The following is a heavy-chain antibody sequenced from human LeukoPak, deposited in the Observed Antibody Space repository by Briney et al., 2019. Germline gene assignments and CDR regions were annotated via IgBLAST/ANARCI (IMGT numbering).Heavy chain of an antibody. CDR3: ARGGSSLDWFDP. CDR1: GYTFIDYY. CDR2: INPHSGGT. J-gene: IGHJ5*02. D-gene: IGHD6-13*01. V-gene: IGHV1-2*02. Sequence: ASVKVSCKASGYTFIDYYIHWVRQAPGQGLEWMGWINPHSGGTNYAQKFQGRVTMTRDTSISTAYMDLSSLRSDDTAVYYCARGGSSLDWFDPRGQGTLVTVSS.